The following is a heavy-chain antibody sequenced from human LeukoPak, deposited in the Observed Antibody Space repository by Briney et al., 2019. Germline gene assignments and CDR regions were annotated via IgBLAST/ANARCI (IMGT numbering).Heavy chain of an antibody. J-gene: IGHJ4*02. CDR2: IYTSGST. CDR1: GGSISSYY. CDR3: ARTSRDGYNRAYYFDY. V-gene: IGHV4-4*07. Sequence: SSETLSLTCTVSGGSISSYYWSWIRQPAGKGLEWIGRIYTSGSTNYKPSLKSRVTMSVDTSKNQFSLKLSSVTAADTAVYYCARTSRDGYNRAYYFDYWGQGTLVTVSS. D-gene: IGHD5-24*01.